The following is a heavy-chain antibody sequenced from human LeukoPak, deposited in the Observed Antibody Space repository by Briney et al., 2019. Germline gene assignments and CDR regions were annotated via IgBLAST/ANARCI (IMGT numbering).Heavy chain of an antibody. V-gene: IGHV3-23*01. Sequence: GGSLRLSCAASGFTFSSYAMSWVRQAPGKGLEWVSAISGSGGSTYYADSVKGRFTISRDNSKNTLYLQMNSLRAEETAEYYFANPYGNYFLGSFRHGGRAPWSPSPQ. D-gene: IGHD2/OR15-2a*01. J-gene: IGHJ1*01. CDR2: ISGSGGST. CDR3: ANPYGNYFLGSFRH. CDR1: GFTFSSYA.